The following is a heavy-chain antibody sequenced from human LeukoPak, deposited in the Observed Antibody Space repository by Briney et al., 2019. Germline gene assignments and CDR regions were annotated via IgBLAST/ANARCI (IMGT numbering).Heavy chain of an antibody. CDR1: GGSITAYH. Sequence: SETLSCTCTVSGGSITAYHWTWMRHPPGHGLEYIGYVYNRRTTFYNPSLQGRVTISADTSKKQFFLKVKSMTTAETAVYYCARGAGGYRFDPWGQGTLVTVSS. J-gene: IGHJ5*02. CDR2: VYNRRTT. V-gene: IGHV4-59*01. CDR3: ARGAGGYRFDP. D-gene: IGHD1-1*01.